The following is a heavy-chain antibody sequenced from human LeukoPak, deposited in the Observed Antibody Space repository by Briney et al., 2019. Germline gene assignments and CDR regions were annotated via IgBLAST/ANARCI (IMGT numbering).Heavy chain of an antibody. J-gene: IGHJ6*02. CDR3: AMGYYYDSSGYALGYYGMDV. Sequence: SETLSLTCIVSGAAMSSYYWSWIRQPPGKGLEWIGYIYYSENPNYNPSLKGRVTISVDMSKNQFSLKLSSVTAADMAVYYCAMGYYYDSSGYALGYYGMDVWGQGTTVTVSS. CDR1: GAAMSSYY. D-gene: IGHD3-22*01. CDR2: IYYSENP. V-gene: IGHV4-59*08.